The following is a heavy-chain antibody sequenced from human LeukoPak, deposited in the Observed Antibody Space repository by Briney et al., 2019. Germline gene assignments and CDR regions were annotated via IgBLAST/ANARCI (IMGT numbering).Heavy chain of an antibody. CDR1: GGSISSGGYY. CDR2: IYYSGST. Sequence: PSQTLSLTCTVSGGSISSGGYYWSWIRQHPGKGLEWIGYIYYSGSTYYNPSLKSRVTISVDTSKNQFSLKLSSVTAADTAVYYCARAPTSYSSSWYYFDYWGQGTLVTVSS. CDR3: ARAPTSYSSSWYYFDY. J-gene: IGHJ4*02. V-gene: IGHV4-31*03. D-gene: IGHD6-13*01.